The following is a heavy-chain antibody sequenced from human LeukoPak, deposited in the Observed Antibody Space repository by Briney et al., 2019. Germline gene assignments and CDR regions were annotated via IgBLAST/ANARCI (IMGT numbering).Heavy chain of an antibody. J-gene: IGHJ6*03. D-gene: IGHD3-10*01. V-gene: IGHV1-69*13. Sequence: ASVKVSCKASGGTFSSYAISWVRQAPGQGLEWMGGIIPIFGTANYAQKFQGRVTISADESTTTAYMELSSLRSEDTAVYYCARGGKPLWFGNLVNYYYMDVWGKGTTVTVSS. CDR2: IIPIFGTA. CDR3: ARGGKPLWFGNLVNYYYMDV. CDR1: GGTFSSYA.